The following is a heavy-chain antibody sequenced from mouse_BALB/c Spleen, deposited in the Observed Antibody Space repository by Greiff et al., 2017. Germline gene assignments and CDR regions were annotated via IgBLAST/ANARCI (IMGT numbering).Heavy chain of an antibody. CDR3: ARYGTDAMDY. CDR2: IHPSDSET. CDR1: GYSFTSYW. D-gene: IGHD3-3*01. Sequence: QVQLQQPGAELVRPGASVKLSCKASGYSFTSYWMNWVKQRPGQGLEWIGIIHPSDSETRLNQKFKDKATLTVDKSSSTAYMQLSSPTSEDSAVYYFARYGTDAMDYWGQGTSVTVSS. V-gene: IGHV1-61*01. J-gene: IGHJ4*01.